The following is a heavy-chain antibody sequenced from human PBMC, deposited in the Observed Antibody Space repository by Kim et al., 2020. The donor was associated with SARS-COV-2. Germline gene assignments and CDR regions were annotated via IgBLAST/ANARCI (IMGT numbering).Heavy chain of an antibody. V-gene: IGHV4-34*01. CDR3: ARGGILTGYTHD. D-gene: IGHD3-9*01. Sequence: SETLSLTCAVYGRSFSGYYWSWIRPPPGKGLEWIGEINHSGSTNYNPSLKSRVTISVDTSKNQFSLKLSSVTAADTAVYYCARGGILTGYTHDCGQGTLVTVAS. CDR1: GRSFSGYY. CDR2: INHSGST. J-gene: IGHJ4*02.